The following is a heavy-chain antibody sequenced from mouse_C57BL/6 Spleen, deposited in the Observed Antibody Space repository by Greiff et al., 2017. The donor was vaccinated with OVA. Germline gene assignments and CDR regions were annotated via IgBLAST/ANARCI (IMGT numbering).Heavy chain of an antibody. V-gene: IGHV5-17*01. CDR2: ISSGSSTI. J-gene: IGHJ2*01. CDR3: ARRVVATSYYFDY. Sequence: EVMLVESGGGLVKPGGSLKLSCAASGFTFSDYGMHWVRQAPEKGLEWVAYISSGSSTIYYADTVKGRFTISRDNAKNTLFLQMTSLRSEDTAMYYCARRVVATSYYFDYWGQGTTLTVSS. CDR1: GFTFSDYG. D-gene: IGHD1-1*01.